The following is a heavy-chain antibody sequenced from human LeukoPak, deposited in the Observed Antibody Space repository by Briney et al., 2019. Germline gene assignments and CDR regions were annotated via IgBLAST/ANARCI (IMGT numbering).Heavy chain of an antibody. CDR1: GFPFTTYW. J-gene: IGHJ4*02. D-gene: IGHD4-17*01. CDR2: INEDGGEK. Sequence: GGSLRLSCAASGFPFTTYWMSWVRQAPGKGLEWVANINEDGGEKYYADSVKGRFIISRDNARNSLHVQMNNLRAEDTAVYYCARTSGDPFDYWGQGTLVAVSS. CDR3: ARTSGDPFDY. V-gene: IGHV3-7*01.